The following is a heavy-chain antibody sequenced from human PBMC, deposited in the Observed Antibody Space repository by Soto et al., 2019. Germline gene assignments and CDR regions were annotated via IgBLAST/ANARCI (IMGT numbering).Heavy chain of an antibody. Sequence: SETLSLTCTVSVASINDFYWSWIRQTPGKGLEWVGFMYYSETTKYNPSLKGRVNMSLDTSKNQVSLHLKSVTAADTAVYYCARANSSTWYKLEYKWFDPWGQGTQVTVSS. D-gene: IGHD6-13*01. V-gene: IGHV4-59*01. J-gene: IGHJ5*02. CDR2: MYYSETT. CDR3: ARANSSTWYKLEYKWFDP. CDR1: VASINDFY.